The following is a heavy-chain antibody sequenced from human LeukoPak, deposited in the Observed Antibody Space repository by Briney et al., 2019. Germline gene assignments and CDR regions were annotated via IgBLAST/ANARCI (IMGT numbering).Heavy chain of an antibody. CDR1: GFTFSSYW. D-gene: IGHD2-2*01. Sequence: GGSLRLSCAASGFTFSSYWMSWVRQAPGKGLEWVANIKQDGSEKYYVDSVKGRFTISRDNAKNSLYLQMNSLRAEDTAVYYCAGIGQYQLLPYAFDIWGQGTMVTVSS. CDR2: IKQDGSEK. J-gene: IGHJ3*02. CDR3: AGIGQYQLLPYAFDI. V-gene: IGHV3-7*03.